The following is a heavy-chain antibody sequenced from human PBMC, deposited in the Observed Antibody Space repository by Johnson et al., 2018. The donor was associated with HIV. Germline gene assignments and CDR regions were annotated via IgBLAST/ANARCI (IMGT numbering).Heavy chain of an antibody. CDR2: ISNADSTI. Sequence: VQLVESGGGLVQPGGSLRLSCAASGFTFSAFYMSWIRQAPGKGLDWVSYISNADSTIYYADSVKGRFTISRDNAKNSLYLQMNSLRAEDTAVYYCAKGYSSSWYVAFDIWGQGTMVTVSS. D-gene: IGHD6-13*01. V-gene: IGHV3-11*04. CDR3: AKGYSSSWYVAFDI. CDR1: GFTFSAFY. J-gene: IGHJ3*02.